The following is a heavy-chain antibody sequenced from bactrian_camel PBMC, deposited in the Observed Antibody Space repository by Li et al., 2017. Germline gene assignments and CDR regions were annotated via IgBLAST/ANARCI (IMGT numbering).Heavy chain of an antibody. V-gene: IGHV3-3*01. Sequence: HVQLVESGGGSVQAGGSLRLSCAASGDISSMNCMGWIRQAPGKEREEVSCIVRVGTSTWYADSVKGRFTISRDNAKNTLYLQMNSLKPEDTARYYCVADETGWGNFGHWGQGTQVTVS. D-gene: IGHD5*01. CDR3: VADETGWGNFGH. CDR1: GDISSMNC. CDR2: IVRVGTST. J-gene: IGHJ6*01.